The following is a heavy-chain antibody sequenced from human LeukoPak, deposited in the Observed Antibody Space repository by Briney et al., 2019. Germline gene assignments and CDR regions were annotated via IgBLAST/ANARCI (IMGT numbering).Heavy chain of an antibody. CDR2: IYYSGST. CDR3: ARGLGYGEYLVPFDI. CDR1: GGSISSYY. J-gene: IGHJ3*02. V-gene: IGHV4-59*01. D-gene: IGHD4-17*01. Sequence: SETLSLTCTVSGGSISSYYWSWIRQPPGKGLEWIGYIYYSGSTNYNPSLKSRVTISVDTSKNQFSLKLSSVTAADTAVYYCARGLGYGEYLVPFDIWGQGTLVTVSS.